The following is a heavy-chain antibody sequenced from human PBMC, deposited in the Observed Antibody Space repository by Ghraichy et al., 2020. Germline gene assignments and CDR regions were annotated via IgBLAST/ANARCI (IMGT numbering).Heavy chain of an antibody. J-gene: IGHJ2*01. Sequence: SQTLSLTCTVSGGSISSYYWSWIRQPPGKGLEWIGYIYYSGSTNYNPSLKSRVTISVDTSKNQFSLKLSSVTAADTAVYYCARGGSHYWYFDLWGRGTLVTVSS. CDR3: ARGGSHYWYFDL. CDR2: IYYSGST. D-gene: IGHD3-10*01. V-gene: IGHV4-59*01. CDR1: GGSISSYY.